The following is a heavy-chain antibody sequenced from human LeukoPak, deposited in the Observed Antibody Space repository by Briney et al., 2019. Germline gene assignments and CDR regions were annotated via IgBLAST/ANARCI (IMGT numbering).Heavy chain of an antibody. D-gene: IGHD3-22*01. CDR3: ARLPYYYDSSGYSDY. Sequence: SETLSLTCTVSGGSISSSSYYWGWIRQPPGKGLEWIGSIYYSGSTYYNPSLKSRVTISVDTSKNQCSLKLSSVTAADTAVYYCARLPYYYDSSGYSDYWGQGTLVTVSS. CDR2: IYYSGST. V-gene: IGHV4-39*01. J-gene: IGHJ4*02. CDR1: GGSISSSSYY.